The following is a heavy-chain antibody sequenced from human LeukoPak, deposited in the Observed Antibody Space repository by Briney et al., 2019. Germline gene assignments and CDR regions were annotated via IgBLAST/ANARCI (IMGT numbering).Heavy chain of an antibody. CDR3: ARAIWFGEGHDY. J-gene: IGHJ4*02. Sequence: PSETLSLTCTVSGYSISSGYYWGWIRQPAGRGLEWIGRIYSSGSTNYNPSLKSRVTISVDTSKNQLSLRLTSVTAADTAVYFCARAIWFGEGHDYWGQGTLVTVSS. CDR2: IYSSGST. V-gene: IGHV4-38-2*02. D-gene: IGHD3-10*01. CDR1: GYSISSGYY.